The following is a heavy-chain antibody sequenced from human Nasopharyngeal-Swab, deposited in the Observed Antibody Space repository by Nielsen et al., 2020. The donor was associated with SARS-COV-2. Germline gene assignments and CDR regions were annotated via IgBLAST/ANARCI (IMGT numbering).Heavy chain of an antibody. CDR1: GFTFSSYS. V-gene: IGHV3-53*01. Sequence: GESLKISCAASGFTFSSYSMNWVRQAPGKVLEWVSVIYSGGSTYYADSVKGRFTISRANSKNTLYLQMNSLRAEDTAVYYCAREGGDSSSWYRNWYFDLWGRGTLVTVSS. J-gene: IGHJ2*01. D-gene: IGHD6-13*01. CDR3: AREGGDSSSWYRNWYFDL. CDR2: IYSGGST.